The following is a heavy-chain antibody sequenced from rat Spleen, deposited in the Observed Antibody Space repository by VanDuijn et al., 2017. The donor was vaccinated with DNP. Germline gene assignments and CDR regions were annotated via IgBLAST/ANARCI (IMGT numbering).Heavy chain of an antibody. Sequence: EVKLVESGGGLVQPGRSLKLSCVASGFTFNNYWMTWIRQAPGKGLEWVASITNTGGSTYYPDSVKGRFTISRDNAQNTLYLQVSKLGSEDTAIYYCVREDKGVDAWGQGTSVTVSS. V-gene: IGHV5-31*01. J-gene: IGHJ4*01. D-gene: IGHD2-2*01. CDR3: VREDKGVDA. CDR1: GFTFNNYW. CDR2: ITNTGGST.